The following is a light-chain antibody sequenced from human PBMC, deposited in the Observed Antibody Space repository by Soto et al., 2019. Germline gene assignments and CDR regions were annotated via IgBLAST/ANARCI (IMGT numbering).Light chain of an antibody. J-gene: IGLJ1*01. CDR2: DVS. V-gene: IGLV2-14*03. Sequence: QSALTQPASVSGSPGQSITISCTGSSSDVGGYDFVSWYQHHPGKAPRLMIFDVSNRPSAVSNRFSGSKSGNTASLTISGLQAEDEGDYYCASYTSRSTLVFGTGTKVTGL. CDR1: SSDVGGYDF. CDR3: ASYTSRSTLV.